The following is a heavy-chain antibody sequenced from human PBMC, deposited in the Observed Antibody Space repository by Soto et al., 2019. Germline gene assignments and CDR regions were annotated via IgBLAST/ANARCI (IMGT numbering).Heavy chain of an antibody. J-gene: IGHJ4*02. Sequence: EVQLLETGGDLVQPGGSLRLSCATSGFTFSSYAMSWVRQAPGKGLEWGSVITPSGIGTSYADSVKGRFSISRDNAKNSLDLQMNSLRAEDTALYYCAKETLERRAAFDSWGQGTLVTVSS. D-gene: IGHD1-1*01. CDR2: ITPSGIGT. CDR1: GFTFSSYA. CDR3: AKETLERRAAFDS. V-gene: IGHV3-23*01.